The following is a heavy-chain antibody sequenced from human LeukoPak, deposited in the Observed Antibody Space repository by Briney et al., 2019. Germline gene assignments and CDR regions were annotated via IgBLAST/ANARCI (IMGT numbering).Heavy chain of an antibody. V-gene: IGHV3-74*03. CDR3: VRGGHKLDIETSRYYYGLDV. J-gene: IGHJ6*02. CDR2: IESDGTRT. D-gene: IGHD2-2*03. Sequence: GGSLRLSCAASGLTLSDYWMYWVRQGPGKGLVHVSRIESDGTRTVYADSVKGRFTISRDNAKNMMYLQMNTLRAEDTAVYYCVRGGHKLDIETSRYYYGLDVWGQGTTVTVSS. CDR1: GLTLSDYW.